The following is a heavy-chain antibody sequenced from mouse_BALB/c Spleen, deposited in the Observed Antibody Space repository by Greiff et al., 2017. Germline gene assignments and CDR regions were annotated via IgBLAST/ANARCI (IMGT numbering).Heavy chain of an antibody. CDR2: ISSGGSYT. D-gene: IGHD2-1*01. CDR3: ARRDGNYRNYAMDY. CDR1: GFTFSSYA. V-gene: IGHV5-9-3*01. J-gene: IGHJ4*01. Sequence: EVHLVESGGGLVKPGGSLKLSCAASGFTFSSYAMSWVRQTPEKRLEWVATISSGGSYTYYPDSVKGRFTISRDNAKNTLYLQMSSLRSEDTAMYYCARRDGNYRNYAMDYWGQGTSVTVSS.